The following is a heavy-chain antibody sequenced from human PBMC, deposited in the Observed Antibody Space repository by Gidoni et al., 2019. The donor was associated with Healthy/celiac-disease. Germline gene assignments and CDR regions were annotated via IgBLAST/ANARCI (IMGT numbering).Heavy chain of an antibody. CDR3: AKDGILGARVDY. J-gene: IGHJ4*02. V-gene: IGHV3-23*01. CDR1: AFPFSSYA. D-gene: IGHD1-26*01. CDR2: ISGSGGST. Sequence: EVQLLESGGGLVQPGGSLRLSCAASAFPFSSYAMSWVRQAPGKGLEWVSAISGSGGSTYYADSVKGRFTISRDNSKNTLYLQMNSLRAEDTAVYYCAKDGILGARVDYWGQGTLVTVSS.